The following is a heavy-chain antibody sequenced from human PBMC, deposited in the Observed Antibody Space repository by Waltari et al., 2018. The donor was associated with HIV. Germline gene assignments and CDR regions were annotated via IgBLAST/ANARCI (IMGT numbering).Heavy chain of an antibody. CDR2: INHSGST. Sequence: QVQLQQWGAELLKASETLSLTCAVYGASFSDYYWSWIRQSPNKGLEWIGEINHSGSTNYNPSLKSRVTISADTSKKQFSLNLTSVTAADTAIYYCARGRWITAITPIDYWGQGSLVTVSS. CDR1: GASFSDYY. J-gene: IGHJ4*02. CDR3: ARGRWITAITPIDY. V-gene: IGHV4-34*01. D-gene: IGHD1-20*01.